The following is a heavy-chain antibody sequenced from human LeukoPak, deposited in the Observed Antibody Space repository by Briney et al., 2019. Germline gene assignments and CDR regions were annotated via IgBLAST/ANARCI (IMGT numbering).Heavy chain of an antibody. V-gene: IGHV3-11*01. D-gene: IGHD3-22*01. CDR3: ARAYYDSSGYYYQDY. Sequence: GGSLRLSCAASGFTFSDYYMSWIRRAPGKGLEWVSYISSSGSTIYYADSVKGRFTISRDNAKNSLYLQMNSLRAEDTAVYYCARAYYDSSGYYYQDYWGRGTLVTVSS. CDR1: GFTFSDYY. J-gene: IGHJ4*02. CDR2: ISSSGSTI.